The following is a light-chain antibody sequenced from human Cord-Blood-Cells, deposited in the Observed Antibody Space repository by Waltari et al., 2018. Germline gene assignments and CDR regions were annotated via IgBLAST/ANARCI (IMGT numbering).Light chain of an antibody. Sequence: SYELTQPPSVSVSTGQTASITCPGDQLGDKYACWYQQKPGQSPVLVIYQDSKRPSGIPERFSGSNSGNTATLTISGTQAMDEADYYCQAWDSSTVFGTGTKVTVL. CDR1: QLGDKY. CDR2: QDS. J-gene: IGLJ1*01. V-gene: IGLV3-1*01. CDR3: QAWDSSTV.